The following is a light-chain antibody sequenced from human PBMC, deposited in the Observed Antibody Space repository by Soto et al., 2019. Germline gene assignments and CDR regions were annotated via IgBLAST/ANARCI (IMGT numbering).Light chain of an antibody. Sequence: IQVTQSPSSLSASVGDRVTITCRASQSISSYLNWSQQKPGKAPKLLIYAASSLQSGVPSRFSGSGSGTDFSLTISSLQPLYFASYYCQECYSTPCAFGQGTKV. CDR3: QECYSTPCA. V-gene: IGKV1-39*01. CDR2: AAS. CDR1: QSISSY. J-gene: IGKJ1*01.